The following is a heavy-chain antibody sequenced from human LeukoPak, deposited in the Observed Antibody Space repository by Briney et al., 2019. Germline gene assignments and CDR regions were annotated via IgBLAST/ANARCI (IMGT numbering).Heavy chain of an antibody. CDR2: INPNSGGT. J-gene: IGHJ4*02. CDR3: ARDQGRVRGVIE. CDR1: GYTFTGYY. D-gene: IGHD3-10*01. Sequence: ASVKVSCKASGYTFTGYYMHWVRQAPGQGLEWMGWINPNSGGTNYAQKFQGRVTMTRDTSISTAYMELTRLTSDDTAVYYCARDQGRVRGVIEWGQGTLVTVSS. V-gene: IGHV1-2*02.